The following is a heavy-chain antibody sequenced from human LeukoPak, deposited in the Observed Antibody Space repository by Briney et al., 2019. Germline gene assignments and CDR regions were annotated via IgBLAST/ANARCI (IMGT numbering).Heavy chain of an antibody. J-gene: IGHJ4*02. CDR3: ARTRGPNVFGGVHDY. CDR1: GFTFSTYA. D-gene: IGHD3-16*01. CDR2: ISGGGGST. V-gene: IGHV3-23*01. Sequence: GGSLRLSCAASGFTFSTYAMSWVRQAPGKGLEWVSGISGGGGSTDYADSVRGRFTVSRDNSKNTLYLQVNSLRAEDTAVYYCARTRGPNVFGGVHDYWGQGTLVTASS.